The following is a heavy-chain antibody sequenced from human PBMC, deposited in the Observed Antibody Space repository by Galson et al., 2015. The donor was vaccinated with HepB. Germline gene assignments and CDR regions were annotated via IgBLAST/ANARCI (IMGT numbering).Heavy chain of an antibody. CDR1: GFTFSSYA. J-gene: IGHJ4*02. D-gene: IGHD3-22*01. V-gene: IGHV3-23*01. CDR2: IGSSGGNT. Sequence: SLRLSCAASGFTFSSYAVSWVRQAPGKGLEWVSAIGSSGGNTYYADAVKGRFTISRDNSKNTLYLQTNSLRVEDTALYYCAKARVTRDYYETGSANFDYWGQGTLVTVSS. CDR3: AKARVTRDYYETGSANFDY.